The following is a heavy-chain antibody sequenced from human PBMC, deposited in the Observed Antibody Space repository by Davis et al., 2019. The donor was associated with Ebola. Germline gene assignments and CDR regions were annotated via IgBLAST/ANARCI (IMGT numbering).Heavy chain of an antibody. CDR3: ARDSHPRSGSYGRGDY. J-gene: IGHJ4*02. CDR2: ISGSDGSST. Sequence: PGGSLRLSCAASGFTFSSYAMSWVRQAPGKGLEWVSAISGSDGSSTSYADSVKGRFTISRDNAKNTLYLQMNSLRAEDTAVYYCARDSHPRSGSYGRGDYWGQGTLVTVSS. V-gene: IGHV3-23*01. D-gene: IGHD1-26*01. CDR1: GFTFSSYA.